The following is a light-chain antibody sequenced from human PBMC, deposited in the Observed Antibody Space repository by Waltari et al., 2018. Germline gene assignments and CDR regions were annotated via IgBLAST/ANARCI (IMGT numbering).Light chain of an antibody. V-gene: IGKV1D-12*01. CDR3: QQASSFPIT. CDR2: GAS. J-gene: IGKJ3*01. Sequence: DIQMTQSPSSVSASVGDRVTITCRASQDINNWLAWDQQKPGKAPKLLIYGASNLQSGVPSRFSGSGSGTDFTLTISSLQPEDFATYYCQQASSFPITFGPGTKVDIK. CDR1: QDINNW.